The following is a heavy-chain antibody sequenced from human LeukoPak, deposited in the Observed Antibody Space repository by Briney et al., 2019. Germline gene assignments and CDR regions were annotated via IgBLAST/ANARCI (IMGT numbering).Heavy chain of an antibody. Sequence: PSETLSFTCTVSGGSISSYYWSWIRQPAGKGLEWIGRIYTSGSTNYNPSLKSRVTMSVDTSKNQFSLKLSSVTAADTAVYYCARGREEYSSSSGGYNWFDPWGQGTPVTVSS. D-gene: IGHD6-6*01. V-gene: IGHV4-4*07. CDR3: ARGREEYSSSSGGYNWFDP. CDR2: IYTSGST. CDR1: GGSISSYY. J-gene: IGHJ5*02.